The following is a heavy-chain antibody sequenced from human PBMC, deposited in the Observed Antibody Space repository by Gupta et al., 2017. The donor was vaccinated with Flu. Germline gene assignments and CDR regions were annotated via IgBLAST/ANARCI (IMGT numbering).Heavy chain of an antibody. CDR3: ARRVGLYCSVTTCYFDN. J-gene: IGHJ4*02. D-gene: IGHD2-15*01. CDR1: GYAFNSFC. Sequence: QVQLVQSGAEVKTPVASVRVSCKASGYAFNSFCINWVPQAPGQGLEWMGSMTPYSGDAGYAQKFQGRVTMTRDTSTDTAYLELRGLSSGDTATYYCARRVGLYCSVTTCYFDNWGQGTLVTVSS. V-gene: IGHV1-8*01. CDR2: MTPYSGDA.